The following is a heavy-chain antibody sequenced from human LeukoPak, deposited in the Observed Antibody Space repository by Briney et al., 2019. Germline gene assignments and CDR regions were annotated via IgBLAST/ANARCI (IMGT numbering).Heavy chain of an antibody. CDR1: GGTFSSYA. CDR3: ARARDCSGGSCYSYYYYGMDV. J-gene: IGHJ6*02. CDR2: IIPILGIA. V-gene: IGHV1-69*04. D-gene: IGHD2-15*01. Sequence: SVKVSCKASGGTFSSYAISWVRQAPGQGLEWMGRIIPILGIANYAQKFQGRVTITADKSTSTAYMELSSLRSEDTAVYYCARARDCSGGSCYSYYYYGMDVWGQGTTVTVSS.